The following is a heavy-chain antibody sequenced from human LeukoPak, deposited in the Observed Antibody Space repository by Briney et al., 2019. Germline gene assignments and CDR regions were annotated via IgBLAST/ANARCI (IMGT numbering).Heavy chain of an antibody. V-gene: IGHV3-23*01. CDR1: GFTFGSYA. CDR3: AKDWDYYGSGSYSDY. D-gene: IGHD3-10*01. Sequence: SGGSLRLSCAASGFTFGSYAMHWVRQAPGKGLEWVSSISGSGGSTYYADSVKGRFTISRDNSKNTLYLQMNSLRAEDTAVYYCAKDWDYYGSGSYSDYWGQGTLVTVSS. CDR2: ISGSGGST. J-gene: IGHJ4*02.